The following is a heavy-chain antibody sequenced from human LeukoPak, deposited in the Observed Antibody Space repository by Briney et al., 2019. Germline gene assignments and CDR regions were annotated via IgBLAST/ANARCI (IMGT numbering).Heavy chain of an antibody. CDR3: ARRGESASYGDYRFDY. Sequence: QSGGFLRLSCAASGFTFSNYAMSWVRQAPGRGLEWVSAISGSSGLTYYADSVKGRFTISRDNSKNTLFLQMNSLRAEDTAVYYCARRGESASYGDYRFDYWGQGTLVTVSS. J-gene: IGHJ4*02. CDR2: ISGSSGLT. D-gene: IGHD4-17*01. V-gene: IGHV3-23*01. CDR1: GFTFSNYA.